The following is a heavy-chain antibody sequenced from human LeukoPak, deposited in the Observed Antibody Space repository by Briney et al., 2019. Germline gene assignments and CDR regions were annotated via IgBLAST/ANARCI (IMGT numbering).Heavy chain of an antibody. CDR3: ARPRWFGELPPDY. D-gene: IGHD3-10*01. Sequence: PGGSLRLSCAASGFTFSSYGMHWVRQAPGKGLEWVAVIWYDGSNKYYADSVKGRFTISRDNSKNTLYLQMNSLRAEDTAVYYCARPRWFGELPPDYWGQGTLVTVSS. CDR2: IWYDGSNK. V-gene: IGHV3-33*01. J-gene: IGHJ4*02. CDR1: GFTFSSYG.